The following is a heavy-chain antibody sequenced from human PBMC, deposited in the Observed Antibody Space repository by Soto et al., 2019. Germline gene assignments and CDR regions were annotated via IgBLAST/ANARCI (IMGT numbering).Heavy chain of an antibody. CDR2: MNPNSGNT. Sequence: QVQLVQSGAEVKKPGASVKVSCKASGYTFTSYDINWVRQATGQGLEWMGWMNPNSGNTGYAQKFQGRVTMTRNTSRSTAYMELSSLRSEDTAVYYCARGRGTADFWSGSWRGYYYYGMDVWGQGTTVTVSS. CDR3: ARGRGTADFWSGSWRGYYYYGMDV. V-gene: IGHV1-8*01. CDR1: GYTFTSYD. J-gene: IGHJ6*02. D-gene: IGHD3-3*01.